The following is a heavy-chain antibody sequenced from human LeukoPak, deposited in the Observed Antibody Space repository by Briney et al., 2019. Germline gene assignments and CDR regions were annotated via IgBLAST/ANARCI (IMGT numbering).Heavy chain of an antibody. CDR2: IRRKAYGGTT. Sequence: PGRSLTHSCTASGFTFGYYAMRWVRQAPGKGLEWVGFIRRKAYGGTTEYAASVKGRFTISRDDSKSIAYLQMNSLKTEDTAVYYCCRRPFVVVTAIPWGQETRVTVSS. CDR3: CRRPFVVVTAIP. D-gene: IGHD2-21*02. J-gene: IGHJ4*02. CDR1: GFTFGYYA. V-gene: IGHV3-49*02.